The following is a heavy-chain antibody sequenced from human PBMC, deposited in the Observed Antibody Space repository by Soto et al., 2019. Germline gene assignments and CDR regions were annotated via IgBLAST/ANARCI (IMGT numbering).Heavy chain of an antibody. CDR3: ARPDDEGSSIYDWYFDL. J-gene: IGHJ2*01. CDR1: GGSISSSSYY. D-gene: IGHD6-6*01. V-gene: IGHV4-39*01. CDR2: IYYSGST. Sequence: QLQLQESGPGLVKPSETLSLTCTVSGGSISSSSYYWGWIRQPPGKGLEWIGSIYYSGSTYYNPSLKSRVTISVDTSKNQFSLKLSSVTAADTAVYYCARPDDEGSSIYDWYFDLWGRGTLVTVSS.